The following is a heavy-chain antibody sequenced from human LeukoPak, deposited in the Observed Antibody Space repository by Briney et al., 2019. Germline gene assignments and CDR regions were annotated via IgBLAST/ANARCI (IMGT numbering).Heavy chain of an antibody. Sequence: GRSLRLSCAASGFTFTNAWMSWVRQAPGKGLEWVGRIKSKTDGGTTDYAAPVKGRFTISRDDSKNTLYLQMNSLETEDTAVYYCTNTVVVVASTGFDYWGQGTLVTVSS. CDR3: TNTVVVVASTGFDY. D-gene: IGHD2-15*01. CDR2: IKSKTDGGTT. V-gene: IGHV3-15*01. CDR1: GFTFTNAW. J-gene: IGHJ4*02.